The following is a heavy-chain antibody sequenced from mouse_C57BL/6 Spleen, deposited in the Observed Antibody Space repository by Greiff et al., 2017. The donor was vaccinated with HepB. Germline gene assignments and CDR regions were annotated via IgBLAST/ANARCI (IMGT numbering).Heavy chain of an antibody. CDR3: ARNADRAWFAY. CDR1: GYTFTSYW. CDR2: IDPSDSYT. Sequence: QVHVKQSGAELVKPGASVKLSCKASGYTFTSYWMQWVKQRPGQGLEWIGEIDPSDSYTNYNQKFKGKATLTVDTSSSTAYMQLSSLTSEDSAVYYCARNADRAWFAYWGQGTLVTVSA. J-gene: IGHJ3*01. V-gene: IGHV1-50*01.